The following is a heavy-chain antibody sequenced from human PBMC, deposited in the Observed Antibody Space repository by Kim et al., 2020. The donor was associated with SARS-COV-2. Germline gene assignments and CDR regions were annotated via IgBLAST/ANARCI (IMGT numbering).Heavy chain of an antibody. CDR3: AREDSSMWHRTFGMDV. V-gene: IGHV1-69*13. Sequence: SVKVSCKASGGAFSNNILNWIRQAPGQGLEWMGGVVPMSGRTNYAQKFQGRVTITADESTKIVYMEMSSLTSDDTAVYYCAREDSSMWHRTFGMDVWGQGTAVNVSS. CDR1: GGAFSNNI. D-gene: IGHD6-13*01. J-gene: IGHJ6*02. CDR2: VVPMSGRT.